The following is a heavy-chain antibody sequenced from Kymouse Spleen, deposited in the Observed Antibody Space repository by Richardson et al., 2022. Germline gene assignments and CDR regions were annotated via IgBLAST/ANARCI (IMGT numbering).Heavy chain of an antibody. J-gene: IGHJ5*02. CDR3: ARDGGSGSYYNVGWFDP. V-gene: IGHV4-31*03. CDR1: GGSISSGGYY. Sequence: QVQLQESGPGLVKPSQTLSLTCTVSGGSISSGGYYWSWIRQHPGKGLEWIGYIYYSGSTYYNPSLKSRVTISVDTSKNQFSLKLSSVTAADTAVYYCARDGGSGSYYNVGWFDPWGQGTLVTVSS. CDR2: IYYSGST. D-gene: IGHD3-10*01.